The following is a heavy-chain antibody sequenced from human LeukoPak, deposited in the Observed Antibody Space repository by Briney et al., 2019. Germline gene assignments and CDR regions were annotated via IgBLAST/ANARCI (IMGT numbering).Heavy chain of an antibody. CDR3: ARVGATRGAPYFDY. CDR1: GGSISSYY. J-gene: IGHJ4*02. D-gene: IGHD1-26*01. Sequence: PSETLSLTCTVSGGSISSYYWSWIRQPPGKGLEWIRYIYYSGSTNYNPSLKSRVTISVDTSKNQFSLKLSSVTAADTAVYYCARVGATRGAPYFDYWGQGTLVTVSS. V-gene: IGHV4-59*01. CDR2: IYYSGST.